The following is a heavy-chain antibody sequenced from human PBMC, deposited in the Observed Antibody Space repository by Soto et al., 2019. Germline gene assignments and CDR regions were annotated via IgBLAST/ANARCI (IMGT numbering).Heavy chain of an antibody. V-gene: IGHV4-31*03. J-gene: IGHJ4*02. Sequence: QVQLQESGPGLVKPSQTLSLTCTVSGGSISSGGYYWSWIRQHPGKGLEWIGYIYYSGSTYYNPSLKSRVTISVDTSKNQFSLKLSSVTAADTAVYYCAREYGYDIAARRGFDYWGQGTLVTVSS. CDR1: GGSISSGGYY. D-gene: IGHD6-6*01. CDR3: AREYGYDIAARRGFDY. CDR2: IYYSGST.